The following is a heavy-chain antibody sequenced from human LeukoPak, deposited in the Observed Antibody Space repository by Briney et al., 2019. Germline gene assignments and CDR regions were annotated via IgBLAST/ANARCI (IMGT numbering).Heavy chain of an antibody. CDR2: FFYSGST. J-gene: IGHJ5*02. D-gene: IGHD2-2*01. CDR3: ARALPGYCSTTSCSGGGFDP. V-gene: IGHV4-39*01. CDR1: GDSIRSSTYY. Sequence: SETLSLTCTVSGDSIRSSTYYWGWIRQPPGKGLEWIGSFFYSGSTYYNPSLKSRVTISVDTSKNQFSLKLSSVTAADMAVYYCARALPGYCSTTSCSGGGFDPWGQGALVTVSS.